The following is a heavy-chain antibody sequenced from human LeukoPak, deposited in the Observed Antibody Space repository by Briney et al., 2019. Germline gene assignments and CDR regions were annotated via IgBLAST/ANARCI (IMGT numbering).Heavy chain of an antibody. CDR3: ARDEFADHYFDY. CDR2: ISGSGDST. V-gene: IGHV3-21*01. Sequence: GGSLRLSCAASGFTFRSYGMTWVRQAPGKGLEWVSAISGSGDSTYYADSVKGRFTISRDNAKNSLYLQMNSLRAEDTAVYYCARDEFADHYFDYWGQGTLVTVSS. CDR1: GFTFRSYG. J-gene: IGHJ4*02. D-gene: IGHD3-10*01.